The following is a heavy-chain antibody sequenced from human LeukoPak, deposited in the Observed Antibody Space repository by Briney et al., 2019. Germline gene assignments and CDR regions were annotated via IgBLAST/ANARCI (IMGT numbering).Heavy chain of an antibody. CDR1: GYNLNNYG. D-gene: IGHD3-10*01. Sequence: VASVKVSCKASGYNLNNYGIIWVRLAPRHGLEWMGWINPYNGDTDYAQKFQGRVTMTTDTSTSTAYMEVRSLRSDDTAVYYCAREHFRVRGPETWLDPWGQGTFVTVSS. CDR3: AREHFRVRGPETWLDP. CDR2: INPYNGDT. J-gene: IGHJ5*02. V-gene: IGHV1-18*01.